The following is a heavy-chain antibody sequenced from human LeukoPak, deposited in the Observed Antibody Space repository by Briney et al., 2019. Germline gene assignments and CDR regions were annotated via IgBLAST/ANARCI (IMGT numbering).Heavy chain of an antibody. Sequence: PSETLSLTCTVSGDSISSGIYFWSWIRQPAGKGLEWIGRIYSSGTTNYSPSLKSRVTISVDTSRNQFSLRLSSVTAADTAVYYCAKMDPTDWFDPWGQGTLVTVSS. CDR3: AKMDPTDWFDP. J-gene: IGHJ5*02. CDR1: GDSISSGIYF. V-gene: IGHV4-61*02. D-gene: IGHD4-11*01. CDR2: IYSSGTT.